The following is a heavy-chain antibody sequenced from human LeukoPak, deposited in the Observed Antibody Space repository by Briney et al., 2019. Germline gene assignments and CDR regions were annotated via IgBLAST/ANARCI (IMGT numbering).Heavy chain of an antibody. CDR1: GFRFHKYG. Sequence: PWGSLRLFCATSGFRFHKYGMDLVRQAPGKGLEWGGYIRYDGSDKHYGDSVKGRFTISRDDSKNTLYLQMSSLRAEDTAVYYCAKDWDYNFWSNYDHWGQGILVTVSS. D-gene: IGHD3-3*01. CDR2: IRYDGSDK. CDR3: AKDWDYNFWSNYDH. J-gene: IGHJ4*02. V-gene: IGHV3-30*02.